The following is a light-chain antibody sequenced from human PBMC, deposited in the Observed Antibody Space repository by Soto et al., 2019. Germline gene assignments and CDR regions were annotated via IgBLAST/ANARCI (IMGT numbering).Light chain of an antibody. Sequence: EIVLTQSPGTLSLSPGERATLSCRAGQSASSRYLAWYQQKPGQAPRLLIYGASSRDTGIPDRFSGSGSGTDFTLTIRSLEPEDFAVYYFQQYGSSPWTFGQGPKVEI. CDR2: GAS. J-gene: IGKJ1*01. CDR3: QQYGSSPWT. CDR1: QSASSRY. V-gene: IGKV3-20*01.